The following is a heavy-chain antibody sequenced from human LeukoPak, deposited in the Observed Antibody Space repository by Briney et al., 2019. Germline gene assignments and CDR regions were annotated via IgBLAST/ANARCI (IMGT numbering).Heavy chain of an antibody. CDR3: ASYAAAGPLDY. D-gene: IGHD6-13*01. CDR1: GFTFSSYS. CDR2: ISSSGSYI. J-gene: IGHJ4*02. Sequence: AGGSLRLSCAASGFTFSSYSTNWVRQAPGKGLEWVSSISSSGSYIYYADSVKGRFTISRDNAKNSLYLQMNSLRAEDTAVYYCASYAAAGPLDYWGQGTLVTVSS. V-gene: IGHV3-21*01.